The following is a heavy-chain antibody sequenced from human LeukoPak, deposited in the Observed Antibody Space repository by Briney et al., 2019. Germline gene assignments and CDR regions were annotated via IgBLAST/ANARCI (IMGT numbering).Heavy chain of an antibody. J-gene: IGHJ5*02. D-gene: IGHD3-10*01. CDR1: GFTFDRSG. CDR3: ARGVRKILKYIDL. CDR2: ISSTSSHI. V-gene: IGHV3-21*01. Sequence: GGSLRLSCSACGFTFDRSGMLWVRQAPGKGLEWVSSISSTSSHIYYADSVMGRFTISRDNDKNSMFLEMNSLRADDTALYFCARGVRKILKYIDLWGQGTLVTVSS.